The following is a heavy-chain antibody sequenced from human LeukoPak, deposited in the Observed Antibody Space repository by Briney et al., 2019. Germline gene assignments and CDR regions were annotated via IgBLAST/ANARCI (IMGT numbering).Heavy chain of an antibody. V-gene: IGHV1-69*04. CDR2: IIPILGIA. CDR3: ARDSYYDFWSGYYDY. J-gene: IGHJ4*02. D-gene: IGHD3-3*01. CDR1: GYTFTSYG. Sequence: SVKVSCKASGYTFTSYGISWVRQAPGQGLEWMGRIIPILGIANYAQKFQGRVTITADKSTSTAYMELSSLRSEDTAVYYCARDSYYDFWSGYYDYWGQGTLVTVSS.